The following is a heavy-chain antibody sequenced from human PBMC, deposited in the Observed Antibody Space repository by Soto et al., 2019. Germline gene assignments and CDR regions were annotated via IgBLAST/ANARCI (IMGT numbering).Heavy chain of an antibody. CDR2: IYYSGST. CDR3: ARLSAELWFGESSWWFDP. D-gene: IGHD3-10*01. CDR1: GGSISSYY. J-gene: IGHJ5*02. Sequence: PSETLSLTCTVSGGSISSYYWSWIRQPPGKGLERIGYIYYSGSTNYNPSLKSRVTISVDTSKNQFSLKLSSVAAADTAVYYCARLSAELWFGESSWWFDPWGQGTLVTVSS. V-gene: IGHV4-59*01.